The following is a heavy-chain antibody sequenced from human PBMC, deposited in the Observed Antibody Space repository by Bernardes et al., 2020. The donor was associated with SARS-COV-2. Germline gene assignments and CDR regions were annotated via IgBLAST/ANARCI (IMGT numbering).Heavy chain of an antibody. CDR2: IHHRGGST. CDR1: GYMLVSYL. D-gene: IGHD1-1*01. V-gene: IGHV1-46*01. Sequence: ASVKVSRKASGYMLVSYLLEWMRQAPGRGFEWVGRIHHRGGSTSFAQRLQGRVNLPRDTSTSTVYMELSSLKSEDRTIYYCARDNFMEGDYWGQGTLVTVSP. CDR3: ARDNFMEGDY. J-gene: IGHJ4*02.